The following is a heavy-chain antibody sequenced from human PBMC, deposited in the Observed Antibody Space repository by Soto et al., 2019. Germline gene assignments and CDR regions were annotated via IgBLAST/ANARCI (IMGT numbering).Heavy chain of an antibody. V-gene: IGHV4-59*05. J-gene: IGHJ5*02. CDR3: ATQDVGGSYVSAFDP. CDR1: GGSISSYY. Sequence: SETLSLTCTVSGGSISSYYWSWIRQPPGKGLEWIGSIYYSGSTYYNPSLKSRVTISVDTSKNQFSLKLSSVTAADTAVYYCATQDVGGSYVSAFDPLGQGTLVTVSS. D-gene: IGHD1-26*01. CDR2: IYYSGST.